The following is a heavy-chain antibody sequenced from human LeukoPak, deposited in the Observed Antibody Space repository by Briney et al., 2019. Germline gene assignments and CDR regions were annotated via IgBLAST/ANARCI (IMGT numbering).Heavy chain of an antibody. CDR1: GDTFTSYY. Sequence: ASVKVSCKASGDTFTSYYMHWVRQAPGQGLEWMGIINPSGGSTSYAQKYQGRVTMTRDMSTSTVYMELSNLRSEDSAVYYCARGRHYYDSSDYYYEGDGFGIWGQGTMVTVSS. CDR3: ARGRHYYDSSDYYYEGDGFGI. V-gene: IGHV1-46*01. J-gene: IGHJ3*02. CDR2: INPSGGST. D-gene: IGHD3-22*01.